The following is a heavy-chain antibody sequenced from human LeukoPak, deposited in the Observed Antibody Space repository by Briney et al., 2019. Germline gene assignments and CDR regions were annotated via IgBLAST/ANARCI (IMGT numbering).Heavy chain of an antibody. J-gene: IGHJ4*02. D-gene: IGHD1-14*01. Sequence: PGGSLRLSYAASGFTFSSYGMHWVRQAPGKGLEWVAVIWYDGSNKYYADSVKGRFTISRDNSRDTLYLQLNNLESEDTAVYYCARETETLRLGIDHWGQGVLVTVSS. CDR3: ARETETLRLGIDH. CDR1: GFTFSSYG. V-gene: IGHV3-33*01. CDR2: IWYDGSNK.